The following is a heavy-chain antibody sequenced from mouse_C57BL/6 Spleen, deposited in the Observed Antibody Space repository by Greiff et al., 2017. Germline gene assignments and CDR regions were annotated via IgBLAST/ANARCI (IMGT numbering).Heavy chain of an antibody. J-gene: IGHJ2*01. V-gene: IGHV2-2*01. CDR1: GFSLTSYG. Sequence: VQLQQSGPGLVQPSQSLSITCTVSGFSLTSYGVHWVRQSPGKGLEWLGVIWSGGSTDYNAAFISRLSISKDNSKSQVFFKMNSLQADDTAIYYCARAHLLRYFDYWGQGTTLTVSS. CDR3: ARAHLLRYFDY. D-gene: IGHD2-1*01. CDR2: IWSGGST.